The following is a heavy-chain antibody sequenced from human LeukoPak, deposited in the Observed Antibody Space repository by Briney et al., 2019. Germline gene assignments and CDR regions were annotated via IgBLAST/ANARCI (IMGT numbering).Heavy chain of an antibody. CDR1: GYTFTSYG. J-gene: IGHJ6*02. D-gene: IGHD4-17*01. Sequence: GASVKVSCKASGYTFTSYGISWVRQAPGQGLEWMGWISAYNGNTNYAQKLQGRVTTTTDTSTSTAYMELRSLRSDDTAVYYCARDLTTVTTWYYYYGMDVWGQGTTVTVSS. CDR3: ARDLTTVTTWYYYYGMDV. CDR2: ISAYNGNT. V-gene: IGHV1-18*01.